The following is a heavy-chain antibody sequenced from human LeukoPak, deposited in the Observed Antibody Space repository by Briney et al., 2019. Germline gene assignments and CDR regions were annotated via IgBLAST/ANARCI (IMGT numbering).Heavy chain of an antibody. V-gene: IGHV4-4*07. Sequence: PSETLSLTCTVSGGSISSYYWSWIRQPAGKGLEWIGRIYTSGSTNYNPSLKSRVTMSVDTSKNQFSLKLSSVTAADTAVYYCARDRISQAAAGTYYFDYWGQGTLVTVSS. CDR1: GGSISSYY. CDR3: ARDRISQAAAGTYYFDY. D-gene: IGHD6-13*01. J-gene: IGHJ4*02. CDR2: IYTSGST.